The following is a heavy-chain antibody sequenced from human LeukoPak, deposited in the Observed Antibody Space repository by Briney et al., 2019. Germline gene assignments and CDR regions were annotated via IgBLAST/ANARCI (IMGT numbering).Heavy chain of an antibody. Sequence: ASVKVSCKASGYTFNSNDINWVRQAPGQGLEWMGWMSPDSGNTGYAQKFQGRVTMTRNTSISTAYMELSSLRSEDTAVYYCARGPPESRSSDYWGQGTLVTVSS. CDR1: GYTFNSND. J-gene: IGHJ4*02. V-gene: IGHV1-8*01. D-gene: IGHD6-13*01. CDR2: MSPDSGNT. CDR3: ARGPPESRSSDY.